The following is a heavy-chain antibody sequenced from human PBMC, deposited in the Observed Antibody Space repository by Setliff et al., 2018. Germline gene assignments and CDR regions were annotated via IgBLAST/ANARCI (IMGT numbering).Heavy chain of an antibody. V-gene: IGHV1-2*04. D-gene: IGHD2-2*01. J-gene: IGHJ6*02. CDR3: ARGNVVVPAATQDYYYYGMDV. Sequence: YTFTGYYMHWVRQAPGQGLEWMGWINPNSGGTNYAQKFQGWGTMTRDTSISTAYMELSRLRSDDTAVYYCARGNVVVPAATQDYYYYGMDVWGQGTTVTVSS. CDR2: INPNSGGT. CDR1: YTFTGYY.